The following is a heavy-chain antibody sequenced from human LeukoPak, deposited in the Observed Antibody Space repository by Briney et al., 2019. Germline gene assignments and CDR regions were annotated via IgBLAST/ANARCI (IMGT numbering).Heavy chain of an antibody. J-gene: IGHJ6*02. D-gene: IGHD2-2*01. CDR2: IYYSGST. V-gene: IGHV4-30-4*01. CDR1: GGSISSGDYY. Sequence: RTSETLSLTCTVSGGSISSGDYYWSWIRQPPGKGLEWIGYIYYSGSTYYSPSLKSRVTISVDTSKNQFSLKLSSVTAADTAVYYCASHCSSTSCYRYYYYGMDVWGQGTTVTVSS. CDR3: ASHCSSTSCYRYYYYGMDV.